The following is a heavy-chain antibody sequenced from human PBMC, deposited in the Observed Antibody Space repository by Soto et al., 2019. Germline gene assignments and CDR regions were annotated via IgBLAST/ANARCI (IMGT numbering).Heavy chain of an antibody. CDR3: ATGGTYFDY. J-gene: IGHJ4*02. V-gene: IGHV4-4*07. CDR2: IHTSGSP. CDR1: GGSISSYY. Sequence: PSETLSLTCTVFGGSISSYYCSWIRQAAGKGLEWIGRIHTSGSPNYNPSLKSRVTMSADTSKNQFSLKLTSVTAADTAVYYCATGGTYFDYWGQGTLVTVSS.